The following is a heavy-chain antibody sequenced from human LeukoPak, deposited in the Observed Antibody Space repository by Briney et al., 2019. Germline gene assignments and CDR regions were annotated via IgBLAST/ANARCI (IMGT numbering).Heavy chain of an antibody. V-gene: IGHV3-53*01. CDR1: GFTFNSYA. J-gene: IGHJ4*02. CDR3: ARDGDGTFDY. CDR2: IYSGGST. D-gene: IGHD3-10*01. Sequence: PGRSLRLSCTASGFTFNSYAMSWVRQAPGKGLEWVSVIYSGGSTYYADSVKGRFTISRDNSKNTLYLQMNSLRAEDTAVYYCARDGDGTFDYWGQGTLVTVSS.